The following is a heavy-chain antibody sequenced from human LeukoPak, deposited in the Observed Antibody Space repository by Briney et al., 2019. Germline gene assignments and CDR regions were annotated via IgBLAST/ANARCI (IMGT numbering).Heavy chain of an antibody. CDR1: GFTFSSYG. J-gene: IGHJ5*02. Sequence: GGSLRLSCAASGFTFSSYGIHWVRQAPGKGLEWVAVISYDGSNKYYADSVKGRFTLSRDNSKNTLYLQMNSLRAEDTAVYYCAKDSEYSSSNWFDPWGQGTLVTVSS. D-gene: IGHD6-13*01. CDR2: ISYDGSNK. V-gene: IGHV3-30*18. CDR3: AKDSEYSSSNWFDP.